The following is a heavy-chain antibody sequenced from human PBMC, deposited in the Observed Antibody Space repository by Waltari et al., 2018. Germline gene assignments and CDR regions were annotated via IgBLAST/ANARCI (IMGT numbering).Heavy chain of an antibody. D-gene: IGHD3-9*01. J-gene: IGHJ5*02. CDR3: AKNVLTRLVVEEWFDP. V-gene: IGHV3-23*01. Sequence: EAQLRQSGVGLVQPGGSVRLPGGAPALRVSTLHIGGFRQARGKGLEWVSRISEKGVDTFYADSVKGRFTVSRDNSKNTLYLQMSNLRAEDTAVYYCAKNVLTRLVVEEWFDPWGQGTLVTVSS. CDR2: ISEKGVDT. CDR1: ALRVSTLH.